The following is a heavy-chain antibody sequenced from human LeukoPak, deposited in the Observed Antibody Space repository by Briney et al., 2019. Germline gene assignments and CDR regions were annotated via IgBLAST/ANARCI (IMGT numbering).Heavy chain of an antibody. D-gene: IGHD5-18*01. CDR1: GYTFTSYG. J-gene: IGHJ4*02. V-gene: IGHV1-18*01. CDR2: ISAYNGNT. CDR3: ARVFGYSYEKKDY. Sequence: ASVKVSCKASGYTFTSYGISWVRQAPGQGLEWMGWISAYNGNTNYAQKLQGRVTMTTDTSTGTAYMELRGLRSDDTAVYYCARVFGYSYEKKDYWGQGTLVTVSS.